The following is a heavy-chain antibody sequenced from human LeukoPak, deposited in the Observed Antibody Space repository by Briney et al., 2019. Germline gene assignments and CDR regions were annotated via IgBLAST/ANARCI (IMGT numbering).Heavy chain of an antibody. CDR3: GRGGKVEQLVLAR. Sequence: GGSLRLSCTASGFTFSSYWMHWVRQAPGKGLVWVSRISSDGSSTTYADSVKGRFTISRDNAKNTLYLQMNSLRAEDTAVYYCGRGGKVEQLVLARWGQGSLVTVSS. J-gene: IGHJ4*02. D-gene: IGHD6-13*01. CDR1: GFTFSSYW. V-gene: IGHV3-74*01. CDR2: ISSDGSST.